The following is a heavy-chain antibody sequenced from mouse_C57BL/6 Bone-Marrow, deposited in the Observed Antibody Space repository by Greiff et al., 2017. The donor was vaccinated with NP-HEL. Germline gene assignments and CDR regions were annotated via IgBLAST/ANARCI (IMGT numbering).Heavy chain of an antibody. J-gene: IGHJ3*01. CDR2: INPNYGTT. D-gene: IGHD2-2*01. Sequence: VQLKQSGPELVKPGASVKISCKASGYSFTDYNMNWVKQSNGKSLEWIGVINPNYGTTSYNQKFKGKATLTVDQSSSTAYMQLNSLTSVDSAVYYCAGSALDGYDGDWFAYWGQGTLVTVSA. CDR3: AGSALDGYDGDWFAY. CDR1: GYSFTDYN. V-gene: IGHV1-39*01.